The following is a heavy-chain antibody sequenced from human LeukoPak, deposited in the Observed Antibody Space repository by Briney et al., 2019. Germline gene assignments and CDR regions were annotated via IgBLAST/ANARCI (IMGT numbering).Heavy chain of an antibody. CDR1: GFTFSSYA. V-gene: IGHV3-30-3*01. CDR3: ARSDIVVVVAATFDY. J-gene: IGHJ4*02. Sequence: PGRSLRLSCAASGFTFSSYAMHWVRQAPGKGLEWVAVISYDGSNKYYADSVKGRFTISRDSSKNTLYLQMNSLRAEDTAVYYCARSDIVVVVAATFDYWGQGTLVTVSS. D-gene: IGHD2-15*01. CDR2: ISYDGSNK.